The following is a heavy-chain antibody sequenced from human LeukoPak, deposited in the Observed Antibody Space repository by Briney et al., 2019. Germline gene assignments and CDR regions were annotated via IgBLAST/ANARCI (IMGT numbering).Heavy chain of an antibody. D-gene: IGHD3-16*02. Sequence: ASVKVSCKASGGTFSSYAISWVRQAPGQGLEWMGRIIPILGIANYAQKFQGRVTITADKSTSTAYMELSSLRSEDTAVYYCAGGRLGELSLSEPVYFDLWGRGTLVTVSS. J-gene: IGHJ2*01. CDR3: AGGRLGELSLSEPVYFDL. CDR1: GGTFSSYA. V-gene: IGHV1-69*04. CDR2: IIPILGIA.